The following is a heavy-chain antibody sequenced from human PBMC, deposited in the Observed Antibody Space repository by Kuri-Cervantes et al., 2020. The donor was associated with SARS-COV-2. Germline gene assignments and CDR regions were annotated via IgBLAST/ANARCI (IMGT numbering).Heavy chain of an antibody. CDR3: ARDGSPRVWSGYYTDY. J-gene: IGHJ4*02. CDR1: GFTFSSYA. D-gene: IGHD3-3*01. V-gene: IGHV3-23*01. CDR2: ISNSGGST. Sequence: GGSLRLSCAASGFTFSSYAMRWVRRAPGKGLEWVSTISNSGGSTYYADSLKGLFTISRDNSKNTLYLEMNSLRAEDTAVYYCARDGSPRVWSGYYTDYWGQGTLVTVSS.